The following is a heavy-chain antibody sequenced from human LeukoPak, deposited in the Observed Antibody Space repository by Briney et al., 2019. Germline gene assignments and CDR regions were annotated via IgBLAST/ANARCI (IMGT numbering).Heavy chain of an antibody. CDR2: ISSNGGST. CDR1: GFTFSSYA. CDR3: VKARGYYDFWSGYLGY. J-gene: IGHJ4*02. D-gene: IGHD3-3*01. V-gene: IGHV3-64D*09. Sequence: GGSLRLSCSASGFTFSSYAMHWVRQAPGKGLEYVSAISSNGGSTYYADSVKGRFTISRGNSKNTLYLQMSSLRAEDTAVYYCVKARGYYDFWSGYLGYWGQGTLVTVSS.